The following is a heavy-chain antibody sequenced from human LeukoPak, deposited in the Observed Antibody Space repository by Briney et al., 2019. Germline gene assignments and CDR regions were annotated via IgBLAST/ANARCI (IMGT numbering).Heavy chain of an antibody. CDR2: ISSSGSTI. Sequence: GGSLRLSCAASGFTFSSYEMNWVRQAPGKGLECVSYISSSGSTIYYADSVKGRFSISRDTAKNSLYLQMNSLRAEDTAVYYCAKESIAARLFQFDPWGQGTLVTVSS. CDR1: GFTFSSYE. D-gene: IGHD6-6*01. V-gene: IGHV3-48*03. J-gene: IGHJ5*02. CDR3: AKESIAARLFQFDP.